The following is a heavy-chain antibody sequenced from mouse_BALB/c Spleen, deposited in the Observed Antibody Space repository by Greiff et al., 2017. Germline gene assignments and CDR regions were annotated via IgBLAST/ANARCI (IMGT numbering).Heavy chain of an antibody. CDR1: GFTFSSFG. CDR3: ARRDASGDYDRAMDY. Sequence: EVQRVESGGGLVQPGGSRKLSCAASGFTFSSFGMHWVRQAPEKGLEWVAYISSGSSTIYYADTVKGRFTISRDNPKNTLFLQMTSLRSEDTAMYYCARRDASGDYDRAMDYWGEGTSVTVPS. J-gene: IGHJ4*01. CDR2: ISSGSSTI. V-gene: IGHV5-17*02. D-gene: IGHD2-4*01.